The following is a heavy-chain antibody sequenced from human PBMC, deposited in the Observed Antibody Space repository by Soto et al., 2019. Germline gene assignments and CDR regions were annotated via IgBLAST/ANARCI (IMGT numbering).Heavy chain of an antibody. CDR2: INSDGSST. Sequence: PGGSLRLSCAASGFTFSSYWMHWFRQAPGRGLVWVSRINSDGSSTNCAGSVKGRFTISRDNAKNTLYLQMNSLRAEDTAVYYGGKGYSGYDYAYWGQGTLGTVSS. CDR1: GFTFSSYW. CDR3: GKGYSGYDYAY. D-gene: IGHD5-12*01. J-gene: IGHJ4*02. V-gene: IGHV3-74*01.